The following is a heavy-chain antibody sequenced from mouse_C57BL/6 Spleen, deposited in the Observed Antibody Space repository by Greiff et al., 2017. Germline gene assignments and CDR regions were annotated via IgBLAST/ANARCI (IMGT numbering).Heavy chain of an antibody. V-gene: IGHV1-52*01. CDR3: ARGTAQATGFAY. Sequence: QVQLQQPGAELVRPGSSVKLSCKASGYTFTSYWMHWVKQRPIQGLEWIGNIDPSDSETHYNQKFKDKATLTVDKSSSTAYMQRSSLTSEDSAVYYCARGTAQATGFAYWGQGTLVTVSA. D-gene: IGHD3-2*02. J-gene: IGHJ3*01. CDR1: GYTFTSYW. CDR2: IDPSDSET.